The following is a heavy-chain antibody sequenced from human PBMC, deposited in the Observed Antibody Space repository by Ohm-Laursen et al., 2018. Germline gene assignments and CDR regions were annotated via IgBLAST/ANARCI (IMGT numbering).Heavy chain of an antibody. CDR1: GFTFSSYS. CDR2: IYSGGST. J-gene: IGHJ4*02. D-gene: IGHD5-18*01. V-gene: IGHV3-66*01. Sequence: SLRLSCAASGFTFSSYSMNWVRQAPGKGLEWVSVIYSGGSTYYADSVKGRFTISRDNSKNTLYLQMNSLRAEDTAVYSCVKGPGGYRYGDYWGQGTLVTVSS. CDR3: VKGPGGYRYGDY.